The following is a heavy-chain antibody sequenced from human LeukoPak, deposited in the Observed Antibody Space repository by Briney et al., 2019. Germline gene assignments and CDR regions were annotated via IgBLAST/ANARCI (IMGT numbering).Heavy chain of an antibody. V-gene: IGHV3-23*01. Sequence: QTGGSLRLSCAVSGFTFSSYAMSWVREAPGRGLEWVSSITSSDDRTYYADSVQGRFTISRDNSKNTLYLQMSSLRAEDAAVYHCARDSGSYLQPSDYWGQGTLVTVSS. CDR1: GFTFSSYA. D-gene: IGHD1-26*01. J-gene: IGHJ4*02. CDR2: ITSSDDRT. CDR3: ARDSGSYLQPSDY.